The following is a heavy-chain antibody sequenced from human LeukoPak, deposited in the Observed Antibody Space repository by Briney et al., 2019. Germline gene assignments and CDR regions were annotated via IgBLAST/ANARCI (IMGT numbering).Heavy chain of an antibody. CDR3: AREGANAFDI. Sequence: PSETLSLTCTVSGGSFSSYYWSWLWQPPGKGLEWIGCIYYSGSTNYNPSLKSRVTISVDTTMNQFSLKLSSVTGADTAVYYCAREGANAFDIWGQGTMVTVSS. V-gene: IGHV4-59*01. D-gene: IGHD3-16*01. CDR2: IYYSGST. CDR1: GGSFSSYY. J-gene: IGHJ3*02.